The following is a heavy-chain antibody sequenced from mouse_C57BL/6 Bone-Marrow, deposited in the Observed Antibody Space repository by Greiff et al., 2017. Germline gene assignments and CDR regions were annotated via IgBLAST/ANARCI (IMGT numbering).Heavy chain of an antibody. CDR3: YSNYDYFDY. Sequence: VLLQQPGAELVKPGASVKLSCKASGYTFTSYWMHWVKQRPGQGLEWIGMIHPNSGSTNYNEKFKSKATLTVDKSSSTAYMQLSSLTSEDSAVYYCYSNYDYFDYWGQGTTLTVSS. CDR1: GYTFTSYW. J-gene: IGHJ2*01. CDR2: IHPNSGST. V-gene: IGHV1-64*01. D-gene: IGHD2-5*01.